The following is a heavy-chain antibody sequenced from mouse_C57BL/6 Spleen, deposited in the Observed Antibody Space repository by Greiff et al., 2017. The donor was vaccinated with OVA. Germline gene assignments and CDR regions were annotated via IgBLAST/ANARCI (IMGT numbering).Heavy chain of an antibody. V-gene: IGHV1-55*01. Sequence: VQLQQPGAELVKPGASVKMSCKASGYTFTSYWITWVKQRPGQGLEWIGDIYPGSGSTTYNEKFKSKATLTVDTSSSTAYMQLSSLTSEDSAVYYCARTVTAQAPPFAYWGQGTLVTVSA. D-gene: IGHD3-2*02. J-gene: IGHJ3*01. CDR3: ARTVTAQAPPFAY. CDR2: IYPGSGST. CDR1: GYTFTSYW.